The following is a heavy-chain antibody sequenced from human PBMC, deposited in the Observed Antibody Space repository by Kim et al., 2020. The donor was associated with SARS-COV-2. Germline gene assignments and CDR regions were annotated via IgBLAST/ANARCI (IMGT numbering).Heavy chain of an antibody. CDR2: ISGYGSGT. D-gene: IGHD6-19*01. CDR3: AKIPHPEQWLVANIDY. J-gene: IGHJ4*02. Sequence: GGSLRLSCAVSGFDFGAYSMNWVRQAPGRGLDWVAVISGYGSGTHYADSVKGRFTVSRDNSKNLLFLQMNSLRAEDTAVYYCAKIPHPEQWLVANIDYWGQGTLVTLSS. CDR1: GFDFGAYS. V-gene: IGHV3-23*01.